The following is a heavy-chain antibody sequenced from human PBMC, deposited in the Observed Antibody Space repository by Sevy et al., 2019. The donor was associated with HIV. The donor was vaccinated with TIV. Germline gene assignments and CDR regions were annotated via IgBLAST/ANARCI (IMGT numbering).Heavy chain of an antibody. V-gene: IGHV1-69*06. J-gene: IGHJ6*03. CDR3: AREVAGTDYYYMDV. CDR2: IIPIFGTA. CDR1: GGTFSSYA. Sequence: ASVKVSCKASGGTFSSYAISWVRQAPGQGLEWMGGIIPIFGTANYAQKFQGRVTITADKSTSTAYMELGSLRSEDTAVYYCAREVAGTDYYYMDVWGKGTTVTVSS. D-gene: IGHD6-19*01.